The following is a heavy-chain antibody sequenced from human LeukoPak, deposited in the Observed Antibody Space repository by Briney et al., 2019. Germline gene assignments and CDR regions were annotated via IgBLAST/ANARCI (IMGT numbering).Heavy chain of an antibody. CDR1: GGSISSYY. CDR2: IYYRGST. Sequence: PSETLSLTCTVSGGSISSYYWSWIRQPPGKGLEWIGYIYYRGSTNYNPSLKSRVTISVDTSKNQFSLKLSSVTAADTAVYYCARKRNSWLDYWGQGTLVTVSS. D-gene: IGHD6-13*01. J-gene: IGHJ4*02. V-gene: IGHV4-59*08. CDR3: ARKRNSWLDY.